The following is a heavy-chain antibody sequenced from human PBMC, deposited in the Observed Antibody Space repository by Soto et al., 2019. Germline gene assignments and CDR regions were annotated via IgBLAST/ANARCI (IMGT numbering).Heavy chain of an antibody. CDR1: GFMFSAYW. D-gene: IGHD5-18*01. CDR3: ARDFYGGYTYGPGDY. Sequence: EVQLVESGGGLVQPAGSLRLSCAASGFMFSAYWMSWVRQAPGKGLEWVANIHGAGGKIYYVDSVKGRFTISRDNAKRSLYLQMNSLRAEDTAVYYCARDFYGGYTYGPGDYWGQGALVAVSS. CDR2: IHGAGGKI. V-gene: IGHV3-7*01. J-gene: IGHJ4*02.